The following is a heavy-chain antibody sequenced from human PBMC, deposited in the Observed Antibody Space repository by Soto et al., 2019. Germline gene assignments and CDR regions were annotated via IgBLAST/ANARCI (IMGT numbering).Heavy chain of an antibody. J-gene: IGHJ5*02. CDR1: GASIRNYY. D-gene: IGHD2-2*01. CDR3: ARGVPAARNWFDP. CDR2: VYPSDYT. V-gene: IGHV4-59*01. Sequence: SETLSLTCSVSGASIRNYYWHWIRQSPGKGLEWIGYVYPSDYTRYSSSLKSRVTISLDTSKNQFSLKLSSVTAADTAVYYCARGVPAARNWFDPWGQGTLVTVSS.